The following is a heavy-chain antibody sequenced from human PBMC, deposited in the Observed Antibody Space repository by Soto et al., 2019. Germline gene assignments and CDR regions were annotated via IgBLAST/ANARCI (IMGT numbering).Heavy chain of an antibody. Sequence: ASVXVAFKASCYTFSNYGITFFLQAPGQPLECLGWISLYSDGTNYAQKFQGRVSMTTDTSTTTAYMELRSLRSDDTAVYYCASVLKAAEDWLGTWGQGPLVNVYS. D-gene: IGHD3-9*01. V-gene: IGHV1-18*01. CDR1: CYTFSNYG. CDR2: ISLYSDGT. CDR3: ASVLKAAEDWLGT. J-gene: IGHJ4*02.